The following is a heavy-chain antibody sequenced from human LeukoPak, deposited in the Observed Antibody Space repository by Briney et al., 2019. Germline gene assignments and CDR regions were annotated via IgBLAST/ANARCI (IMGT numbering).Heavy chain of an antibody. D-gene: IGHD4-11*01. J-gene: IGHJ6*02. CDR2: IYYSGST. Sequence: SETLSLTCAVYGGSFSGYYWSWIRQPPGKGLEWIGYIYYSGSTNYNPSLKSRVTISVDTSKNQFSLKLSSVTAADTAVYYCARGNYGYYYYGMDVWGQGTTVTVSS. CDR1: GGSFSGYY. CDR3: ARGNYGYYYYGMDV. V-gene: IGHV4-59*08.